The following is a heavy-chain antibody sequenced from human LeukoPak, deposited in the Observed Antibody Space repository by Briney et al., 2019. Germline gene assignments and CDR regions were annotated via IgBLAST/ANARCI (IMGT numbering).Heavy chain of an antibody. CDR3: ARGLSRYGELDY. V-gene: IGHV1-8*01. CDR1: GYTFTSYD. D-gene: IGHD4-17*01. Sequence: ASVKVSCKASGYTFTSYDINWVRQATGQGLEWMGWMNPNSGNTGYAQKFQGRVTMTRNTSISTAYMELSSLRSEDTAVYYCARGLSRYGELDYWGQGTLVTVSS. CDR2: MNPNSGNT. J-gene: IGHJ4*02.